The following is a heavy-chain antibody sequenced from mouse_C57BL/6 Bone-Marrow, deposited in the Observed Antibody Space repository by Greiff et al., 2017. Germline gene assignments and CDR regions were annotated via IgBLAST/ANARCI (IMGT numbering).Heavy chain of an antibody. Sequence: VQLQQSGAELVMPGASVKLSCKASGYTFTSYWMHWVKQRPGQGLEWIGEIDPSDSYTNYNQKFKGKSTLTVDKSSSTAYMQLSSLTSEDSAVYYCARSSTTNFDYWGQGTTLTVSS. CDR3: ARSSTTNFDY. CDR1: GYTFTSYW. J-gene: IGHJ2*01. CDR2: IDPSDSYT. D-gene: IGHD1-1*01. V-gene: IGHV1-69*01.